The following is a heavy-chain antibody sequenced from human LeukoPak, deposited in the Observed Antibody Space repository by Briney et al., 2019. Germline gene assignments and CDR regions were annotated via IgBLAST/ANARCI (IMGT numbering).Heavy chain of an antibody. J-gene: IGHJ6*02. V-gene: IGHV4-34*01. CDR1: GGSFSGYY. Sequence: PSETLSLTCAVYGGSFSGYYWSWIRQPPGKGLEWIGEINHSGSTNYNPSLKSRATISVDTSKNQFSLRLTSVTAADTAVYYCARQVPGPYNYYGMDVWGQGTTVTVSS. CDR2: INHSGST. CDR3: ARQVPGPYNYYGMDV.